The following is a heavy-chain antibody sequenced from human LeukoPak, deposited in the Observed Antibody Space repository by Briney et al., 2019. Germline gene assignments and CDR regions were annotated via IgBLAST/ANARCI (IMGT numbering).Heavy chain of an antibody. CDR3: AKGSDYYYDSSGYYNYFDY. CDR1: GFTFSSYA. D-gene: IGHD3-22*01. J-gene: IGHJ4*02. Sequence: PGGSLRLSCAASGFTFSSYAMSWVRQAPGKGLEWVSAISGSGGSTYYADSVKGRFTISRDNSKNTLYLQMNSLRAEDTAVYYCAKGSDYYYDSSGYYNYFDYWGQGTLVTVSS. CDR2: ISGSGGST. V-gene: IGHV3-23*01.